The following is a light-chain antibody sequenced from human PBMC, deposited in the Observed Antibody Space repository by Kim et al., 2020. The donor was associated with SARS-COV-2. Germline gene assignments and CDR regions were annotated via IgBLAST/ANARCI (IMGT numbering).Light chain of an antibody. CDR1: QSVSSSY. Sequence: EIVLTQSPGTLSLSPGERDTLSCRASQSVSSSYLAWYQQKPGQAPRLLIYGTSSRATGIPDRFSGSGSGTDFTLTISRLEPEDFAVYYCQQYGSSMYTFGQGTKLEI. CDR2: GTS. CDR3: QQYGSSMYT. J-gene: IGKJ2*01. V-gene: IGKV3-20*01.